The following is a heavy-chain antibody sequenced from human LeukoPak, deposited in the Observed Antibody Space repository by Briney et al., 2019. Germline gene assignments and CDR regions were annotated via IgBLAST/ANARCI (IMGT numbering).Heavy chain of an antibody. CDR1: GGSFSGYH. V-gene: IGHV4-34*01. CDR2: INHSGST. Sequence: PSETLSLTCAVSGGSFSGYHWTWIRQPPGKGLEWIGEINHSGSTDYNPSLKSRVTISVDTSKNQFSLKLSSVTAADTAVYYCAKGGSGGSCYSGIKYRNCPSPDYWGQGTLVTVSS. J-gene: IGHJ4*02. CDR3: AKGGSGGSCYSGIKYRNCPSPDY. D-gene: IGHD2-15*01.